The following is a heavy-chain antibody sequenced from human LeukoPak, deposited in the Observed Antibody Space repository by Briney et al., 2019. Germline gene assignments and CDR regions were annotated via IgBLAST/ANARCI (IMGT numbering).Heavy chain of an antibody. V-gene: IGHV4-61*02. CDR2: IYTSGST. CDR1: GGSISSGSYY. J-gene: IGHJ4*02. CDR3: AGEWLGPIDY. D-gene: IGHD6-19*01. Sequence: SETLSLTCTVSGGSISSGSYYWSWIRQPAGKGLEWIVRIYTSGSTNYNPSLKSRVTISVDTSKNQFSLKLSPVTAADTAVYYYAGEWLGPIDYWGQGTLVTVSS.